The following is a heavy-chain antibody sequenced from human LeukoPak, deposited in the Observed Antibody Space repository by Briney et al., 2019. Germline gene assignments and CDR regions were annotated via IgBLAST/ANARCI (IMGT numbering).Heavy chain of an antibody. J-gene: IGHJ6*03. CDR3: ARPAGGAGYMDV. Sequence: GGTLRLSCAASGFTFSGHGMNWVRQAPGKGLEWVSYISSSGSTIYYADSVKGRFTISRDNAKNSLYLQMNSLRAEDTAVYYCARPAGGAGYMDVWGKGTTVTVSS. CDR1: GFTFSGHG. V-gene: IGHV3-48*01. CDR2: ISSSGSTI. D-gene: IGHD6-13*01.